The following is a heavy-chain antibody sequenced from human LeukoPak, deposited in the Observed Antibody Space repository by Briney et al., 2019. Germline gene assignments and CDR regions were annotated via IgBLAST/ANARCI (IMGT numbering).Heavy chain of an antibody. CDR3: AKGPEQWLVTPFHFDY. CDR2: ISGSGGST. J-gene: IGHJ4*02. CDR1: GFTFSSYA. V-gene: IGHV3-23*01. Sequence: GGSLRLSCAASGFTFSSYAMSWVRQAPGKGLEWVSAISGSGGSTYYADSVKGRFTISRDNSKNTLYPQMNSLRAEDTAVYYCAKGPEQWLVTPFHFDYWGQGTLVTVSS. D-gene: IGHD6-19*01.